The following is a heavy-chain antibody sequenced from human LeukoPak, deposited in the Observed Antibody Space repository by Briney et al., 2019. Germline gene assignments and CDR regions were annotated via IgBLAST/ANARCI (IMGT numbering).Heavy chain of an antibody. CDR3: ARVGPGGWFGELWYFDY. J-gene: IGHJ4*02. CDR2: IYYSGGT. D-gene: IGHD3-10*01. Sequence: PSETLSLTCTVSGGSISSYYWSWSRQPPGKGLEWIGYIYYSGGTNYNPSLKSRVTISIDTSKNQISLKLSSVTAADTAVYYCARVGPGGWFGELWYFDYRGQGTLVTVSS. V-gene: IGHV4-59*01. CDR1: GGSISSYY.